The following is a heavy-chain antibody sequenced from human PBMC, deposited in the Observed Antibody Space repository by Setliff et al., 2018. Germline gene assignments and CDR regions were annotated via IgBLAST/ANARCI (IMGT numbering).Heavy chain of an antibody. D-gene: IGHD3-22*01. CDR1: GDSISRSTYY. CDR3: ARRDSTGYYGYSFDF. J-gene: IGHJ4*02. CDR2: VDRSGNT. Sequence: KASETLSLTCTLSGDSISRSTYYWGWIRQSPGKGLDWIGTVDRSGNTFYNPSLNSRVTISVDTSKNQFSLKLTSVSAADTAVYSCARRDSTGYYGYSFDFWGQGTLVTVSS. V-gene: IGHV4-39*01.